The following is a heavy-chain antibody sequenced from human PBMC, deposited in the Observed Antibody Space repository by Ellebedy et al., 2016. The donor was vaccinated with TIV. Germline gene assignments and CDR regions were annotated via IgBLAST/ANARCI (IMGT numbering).Heavy chain of an antibody. Sequence: GESLKISCAASGFTVSSNYMSWVRQAPGKGLVWVSRINSDGSSTNYADSVKGRFTISRDSAKNTLYLQMNSLRAEDTAVYYCARVGYSGSWFDYWGQGTLVTVSS. CDR3: ARVGYSGSWFDY. D-gene: IGHD6-6*01. CDR2: INSDGSST. CDR1: GFTVSSNY. J-gene: IGHJ4*02. V-gene: IGHV3-74*01.